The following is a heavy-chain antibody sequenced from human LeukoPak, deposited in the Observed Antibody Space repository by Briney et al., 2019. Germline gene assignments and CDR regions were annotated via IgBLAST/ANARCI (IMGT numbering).Heavy chain of an antibody. CDR3: AREGTAGTNLNWFDP. J-gene: IGHJ5*02. Sequence: GASVKVSCKASGYTFTGSYIHWVRQAPGQGLEWMGWINPNSGGTSSAQKFQGRVTMTRDTSVSTAYMELSSLRSDDTALYYCAREGTAGTNLNWFDPWGQGTLVTVSS. D-gene: IGHD1-1*01. CDR2: INPNSGGT. CDR1: GYTFTGSY. V-gene: IGHV1-2*02.